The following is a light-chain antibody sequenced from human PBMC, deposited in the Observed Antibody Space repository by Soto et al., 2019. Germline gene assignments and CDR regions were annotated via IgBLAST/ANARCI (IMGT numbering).Light chain of an antibody. V-gene: IGKV3-20*01. J-gene: IGKJ1*01. CDR1: QSVSSSY. CDR3: QQYGSSPST. Sequence: EIVLTQSPGTLSLSPEERATLSCIASQSVSSSYLAWYQQKPGQAPRLLIYGASSRATGIPDRFSGSGSGTDFTLTISRLEPEDFAVYYCQQYGSSPSTFGQGTKVDIK. CDR2: GAS.